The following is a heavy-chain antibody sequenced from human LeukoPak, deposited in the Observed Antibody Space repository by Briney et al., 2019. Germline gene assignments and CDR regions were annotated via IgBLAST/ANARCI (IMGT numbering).Heavy chain of an antibody. CDR2: FYYSGGT. J-gene: IGHJ5*02. CDR3: ARDSMYATNYFDP. CDR1: GGSFSGYY. V-gene: IGHV4-59*01. Sequence: PSETLSLTCAGYGGSFSGYYWSWIRQPPGKGLEWLGYFYYSGGTNYNPSLKCRVTLSIDMSKNPFSLRLTSVTAADTAVYYCARDSMYATNYFDPWGQGTLVTVSS. D-gene: IGHD2-8*01.